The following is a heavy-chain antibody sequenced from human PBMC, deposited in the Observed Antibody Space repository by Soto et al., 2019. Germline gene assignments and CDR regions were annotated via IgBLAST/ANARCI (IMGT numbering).Heavy chain of an antibody. CDR3: ARDLAKGGGSAGFDY. V-gene: IGHV1-2*02. CDR2: INPKSGDT. D-gene: IGHD1-26*01. CDR1: GYTFTVYY. J-gene: IGHJ4*02. Sequence: QVQLVQSGAEVKKPGASVNVSCKASGYTFTVYYMHWVRQAPGQGLEWTGWINPKSGDTMYPQKFQGRVTMTWDTSISTAYMALTRLRSDATAVYYCARDLAKGGGSAGFDYWGQGTLVTVSS.